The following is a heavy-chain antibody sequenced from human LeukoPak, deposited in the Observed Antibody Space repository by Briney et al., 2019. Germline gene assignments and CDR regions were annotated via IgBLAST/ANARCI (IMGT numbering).Heavy chain of an antibody. D-gene: IGHD3-22*01. CDR1: GYTFTGHY. Sequence: GASVKVSCKASGYTFTGHYMHWVRQAPGQGLEWMGWINPNRGGTNYAQKFQGRVTMTRDTSISTAYMELSRLRSDDTAVYYCARDVDHYDITGKGLVDIWGQGTMVTVSS. CDR3: ARDVDHYDITGKGLVDI. CDR2: INPNRGGT. J-gene: IGHJ3*02. V-gene: IGHV1-2*02.